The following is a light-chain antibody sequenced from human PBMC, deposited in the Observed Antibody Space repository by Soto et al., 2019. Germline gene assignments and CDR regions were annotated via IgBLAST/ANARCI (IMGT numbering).Light chain of an antibody. J-gene: IGLJ1*01. V-gene: IGLV1-51*01. CDR2: DDN. CDR1: ASNIGNNS. CDR3: GTWDTSLPACV. Sequence: QSLLTQPPSVSAASGQRFTISCSGSASNIGNNSVSWYQQLPGAAPKLLIYDDNNRPSGIPDRFSGSKSGTSATLGITGLQTGDEADYYCGTWDTSLPACVFGPGTKVTVL.